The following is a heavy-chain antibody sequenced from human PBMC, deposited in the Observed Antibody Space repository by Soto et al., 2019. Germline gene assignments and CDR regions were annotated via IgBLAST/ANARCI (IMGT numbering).Heavy chain of an antibody. D-gene: IGHD3-10*01. CDR1: GYTFTSYT. Sequence: QVQLVQSGAEVKKPGASVKVSCKASGYTFTSYTMHWVRQAPGQRLEWMGWINAGNGNTKYSQKLQGRVTITRDTSASTDYMELSSLRSEDTAVYYCARGLTMVRGVILDAFDIWGQGTMVTVSS. V-gene: IGHV1-3*01. J-gene: IGHJ3*02. CDR3: ARGLTMVRGVILDAFDI. CDR2: INAGNGNT.